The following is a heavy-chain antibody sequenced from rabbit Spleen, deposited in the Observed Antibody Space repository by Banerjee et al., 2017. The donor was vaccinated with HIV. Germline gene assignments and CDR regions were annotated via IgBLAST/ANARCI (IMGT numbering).Heavy chain of an antibody. D-gene: IGHD1-1*01. J-gene: IGHJ4*01. CDR1: GFSFINKYV. CDR3: ARDLVAVIGWNFNL. Sequence: QEALEESGGGLVRPGGSLALTCTASGFSFINKYVMCWVRQAPGKGLEWIGCINTSTGATVYATWAKGRFTISKTSSSTVTLQMTSLTAADTATYFCARDLVAVIGWNFNLWGPGTLVTVS. V-gene: IGHV1S45*01. CDR2: INTSTGAT.